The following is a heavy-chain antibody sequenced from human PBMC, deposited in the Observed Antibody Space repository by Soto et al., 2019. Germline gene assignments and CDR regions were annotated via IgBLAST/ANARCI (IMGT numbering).Heavy chain of an antibody. CDR1: GGTFSSYA. V-gene: IGHV1-69*06. Sequence: SVKVSCKASGGTFSSYAISWVRQAPGQGLEWMGGIIPIFGTANYAQKFQGRVTITADKSTSTAYMELSSLRSEDTAVYYCARGMQGLAVASIPETYGMDVWGQGTTVTVS. J-gene: IGHJ6*02. D-gene: IGHD6-19*01. CDR2: IIPIFGTA. CDR3: ARGMQGLAVASIPETYGMDV.